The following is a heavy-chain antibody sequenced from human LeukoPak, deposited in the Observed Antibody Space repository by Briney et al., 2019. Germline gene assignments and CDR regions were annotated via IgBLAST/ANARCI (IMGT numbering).Heavy chain of an antibody. Sequence: KPSETLSLTCPVSGGSISSYYWSWIRQPAGKGLEWIGRSYTSGSTNYNPSLKSRVTMSVDTSKNQFSLKLSSVTAADTAVYYCAREDPYDFWSGYYLFDPWGQGTLVTVSS. CDR3: AREDPYDFWSGYYLFDP. D-gene: IGHD3-3*01. CDR1: GGSISSYY. J-gene: IGHJ5*02. V-gene: IGHV4-4*07. CDR2: SYTSGST.